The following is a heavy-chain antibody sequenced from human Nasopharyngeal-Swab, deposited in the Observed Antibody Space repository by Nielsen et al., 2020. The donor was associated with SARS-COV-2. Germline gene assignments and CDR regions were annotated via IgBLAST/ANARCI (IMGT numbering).Heavy chain of an antibody. J-gene: IGHJ4*02. CDR2: INSDGSST. CDR1: GFTFSSYW. Sequence: GESLKISCAASGFTFSSYWMHWVRQAPGKGLVWVSRINSDGSSTSYADSVKGRFTISRDNAKNTLYLQMNSLRAEDTAVYYCAREDKGQWLVPGSFDYWGQGTLVTVSS. V-gene: IGHV3-74*01. D-gene: IGHD6-19*01. CDR3: AREDKGQWLVPGSFDY.